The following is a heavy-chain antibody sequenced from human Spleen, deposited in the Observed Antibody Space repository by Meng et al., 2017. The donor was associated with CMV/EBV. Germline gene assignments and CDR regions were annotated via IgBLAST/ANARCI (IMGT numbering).Heavy chain of an antibody. CDR1: GYTFTSYG. J-gene: IGHJ4*02. D-gene: IGHD2-2*01. V-gene: IGHV1-18*01. Sequence: ASVKVSCKASGYTFTSYGISWVRQAPGQGLEWMGWISAYNGNTNYAQKLQGRVTMTTDTSTSTAYMELRSLRSDDTAVYYCARKTILTYYFSSTSCYGMLDYWGQGTLVTVSS. CDR3: ARKTILTYYFSSTSCYGMLDY. CDR2: ISAYNGNT.